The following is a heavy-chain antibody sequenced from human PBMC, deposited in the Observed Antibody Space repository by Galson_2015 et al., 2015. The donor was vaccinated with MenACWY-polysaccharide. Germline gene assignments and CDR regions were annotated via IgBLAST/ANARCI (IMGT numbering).Heavy chain of an antibody. J-gene: IGHJ4*02. V-gene: IGHV1-69*04. Sequence: SVKVSCKASGDIFSTYALTWVRQAPGQGLEWMGRIIPSLGIPKYSQKFQGRVTMTADKSTSTVYMELSSLRSDDTAVYYCARVFCSGNKCHYDSWGQGTLVTVSS. CDR3: ARVFCSGNKCHYDS. CDR1: GDIFSTYA. D-gene: IGHD2-15*01. CDR2: IIPSLGIP.